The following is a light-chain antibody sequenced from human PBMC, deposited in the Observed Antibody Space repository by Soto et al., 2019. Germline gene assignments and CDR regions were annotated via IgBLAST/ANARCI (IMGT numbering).Light chain of an antibody. CDR2: EVS. V-gene: IGLV2-14*01. Sequence: QSALTQPASVSGSPGQSITISCTGTSSDIGGYKYVSWYQQHPGKAPKLIIFEVSNRPSGVSDRFSGSNSGNTASLTISGLQAEDEADYYCTSYSRYSVLVFGGGTKVTLL. CDR1: SSDIGGYKY. CDR3: TSYSRYSVLV. J-gene: IGLJ3*02.